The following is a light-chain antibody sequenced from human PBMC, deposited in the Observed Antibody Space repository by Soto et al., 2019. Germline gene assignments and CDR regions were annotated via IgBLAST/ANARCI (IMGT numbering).Light chain of an antibody. Sequence: QSVLTQPPSASGSPGQSVTISCTGTSSDVGGYNYVSWYQQHPGKAPKLMIYGVTKRPSGVPDRFSGSKSGNTASLTVSGLQAEDEAYYYCSSYAGSNNYVFGTGTKVTV. CDR1: SSDVGGYNY. J-gene: IGLJ1*01. CDR3: SSYAGSNNYV. CDR2: GVT. V-gene: IGLV2-8*01.